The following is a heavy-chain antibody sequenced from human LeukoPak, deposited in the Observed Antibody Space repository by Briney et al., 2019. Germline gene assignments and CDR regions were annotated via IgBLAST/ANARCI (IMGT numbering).Heavy chain of an antibody. CDR1: GYSISSGYY. J-gene: IGHJ4*02. D-gene: IGHD3-10*01. CDR2: IKQDGSEK. CDR3: ARDRLWFGDWEY. Sequence: ETLSLTCTVSGYSISSGYYWGRIRQAPGKGLEWVANIKQDGSEKYYVDSVKGRFTISRDNAKNSLYLQMNSLRAEDTAVYYCARDRLWFGDWEYWGQGTLVTVSS. V-gene: IGHV3-7*01.